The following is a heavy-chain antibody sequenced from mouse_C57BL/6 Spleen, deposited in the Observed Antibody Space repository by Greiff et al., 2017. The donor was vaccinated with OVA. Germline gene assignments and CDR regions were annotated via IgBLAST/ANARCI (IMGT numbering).Heavy chain of an antibody. CDR1: GYTFTSYW. D-gene: IGHD2-1*01. CDR2: FDPSDSYT. Sequence: QVQLKQPGAELVKPGASVKLSCKASGYTFTSYWMQWVKQRPGQGLEWIGEFDPSDSYTNYNQKFKGKATLTVDTSSSTAYMQLSSLTSEGSAVFDCARRGRGNSWYFDVWGTGTTVTVSS. CDR3: ARRGRGNSWYFDV. V-gene: IGHV1-50*01. J-gene: IGHJ1*03.